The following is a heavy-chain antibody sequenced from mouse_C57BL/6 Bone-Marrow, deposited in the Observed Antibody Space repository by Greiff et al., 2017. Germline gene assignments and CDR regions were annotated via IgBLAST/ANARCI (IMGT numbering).Heavy chain of an antibody. V-gene: IGHV5-6*02. Sequence: EVTLVESGGDLVKPGGSLKLSCAASGFTFSRSGMSWVRQTPDKRLEWVATIRSGGSSNYYPDSVKGRFTLSRDNATNTLYLQMSSLKSEDTSMYYWARLDYGSPYYFDYWGKGTTLTVSS. CDR3: ARLDYGSPYYFDY. J-gene: IGHJ2*01. CDR1: GFTFSRSG. D-gene: IGHD1-1*01. CDR2: IRSGGSSN.